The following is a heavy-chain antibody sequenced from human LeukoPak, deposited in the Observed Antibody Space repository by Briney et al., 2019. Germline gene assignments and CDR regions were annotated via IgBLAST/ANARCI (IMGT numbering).Heavy chain of an antibody. CDR2: ISSSGSTI. CDR1: GFTFSSYE. CDR3: ARGTITEFDS. Sequence: PGGSLRLSCAASGFTFSSYEMNWVRQAPGKGLEWVSYISSSGSTIYYADSVKGRFTISRDNAKNSLYLQVNSLRAEDTAVYYCARGTITEFDSWGQGTLVTVSS. D-gene: IGHD1-14*01. V-gene: IGHV3-48*03. J-gene: IGHJ4*02.